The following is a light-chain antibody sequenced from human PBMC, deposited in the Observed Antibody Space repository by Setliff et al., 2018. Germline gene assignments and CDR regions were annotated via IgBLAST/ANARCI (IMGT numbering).Light chain of an antibody. CDR3: SSYTVGSTLSV. CDR1: SSDVGGYDY. J-gene: IGLJ1*01. V-gene: IGLV2-14*03. CDR2: DVT. Sequence: QSVLTQPASVSGSPGQSITFSCTGSSSDVGGYDYVSWYQQHPGKAPKLLIYDVTNRPSGVSNRFSGSKSGNTASLTISGLLAEGEAEYFCSSYTVGSTLSVFGTGTKVTVL.